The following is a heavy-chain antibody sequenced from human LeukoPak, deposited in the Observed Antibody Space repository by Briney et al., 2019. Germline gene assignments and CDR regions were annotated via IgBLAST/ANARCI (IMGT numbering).Heavy chain of an antibody. J-gene: IGHJ6*03. D-gene: IGHD2-15*01. CDR3: ARLEVGYYYMDV. V-gene: IGHV4-59*12. CDR2: IYYSGST. Sequence: SETLSLTCTVSGGSINSYYWSWIRQPPGKGLEWIGCIYYSGSTNYNPSLKSRVTISVDTSENQFSLKLSSVTAADTAVYYCARLEVGYYYMDVWGKGTTVTVSS. CDR1: GGSINSYY.